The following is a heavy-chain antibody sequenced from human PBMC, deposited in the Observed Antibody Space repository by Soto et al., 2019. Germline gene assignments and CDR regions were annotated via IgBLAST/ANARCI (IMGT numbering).Heavy chain of an antibody. V-gene: IGHV1-69*13. D-gene: IGHD6-6*01. CDR3: ASVIAARSFNFDY. Sequence: SVKVSCKASGGTFSSYAISWVRQAPGQGLEWMGGIIPIFGTANYAQKFQGRVTITADESTSTAYMELCSLRSEDTAVYYCASVIAARSFNFDYWGQGTLVTVSS. CDR1: GGTFSSYA. J-gene: IGHJ4*02. CDR2: IIPIFGTA.